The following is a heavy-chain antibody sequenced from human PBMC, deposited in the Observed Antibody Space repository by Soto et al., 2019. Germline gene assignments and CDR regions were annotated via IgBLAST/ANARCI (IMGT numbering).Heavy chain of an antibody. CDR3: AASCVACGGFNYYGMDV. D-gene: IGHD2-21*01. V-gene: IGHV4-31*03. CDR1: GGSISSGGYY. Sequence: SETLSLTCTVSGGSISSGGYYWSWIRQHPGKGLEWIGYIYYSGSTYYNPSLKSRVTISVDTSKNQFSLKLSSVTAADTAVYYCAASCVACGGFNYYGMDVWGPGTTVTVSS. CDR2: IYYSGST. J-gene: IGHJ6*02.